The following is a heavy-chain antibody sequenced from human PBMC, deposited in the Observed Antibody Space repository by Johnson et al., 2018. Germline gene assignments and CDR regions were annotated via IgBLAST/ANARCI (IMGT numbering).Heavy chain of an antibody. J-gene: IGHJ6*02. CDR2: INPSTGNT. D-gene: IGHD2-8*01. V-gene: IGHV1-46*01. CDR3: ARRRMAGDGIDV. Sequence: QVQLVQSGAEVKKPGASVKVSCKASGYIFTNFYINWVRQAPGQGLEWMAIINPSTGNTTYAQTFRGRVTMTRDTATGTLYMDLSRLRSEDTATYYCARRRMAGDGIDVWGQGTTVTVSS. CDR1: GYIFTNFY.